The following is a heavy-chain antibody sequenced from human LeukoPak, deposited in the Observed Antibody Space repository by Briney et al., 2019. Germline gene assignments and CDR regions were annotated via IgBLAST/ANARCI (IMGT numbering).Heavy chain of an antibody. V-gene: IGHV3-9*01. CDR1: GVTFADYA. CDR3: AKDPTGRVLSVAVN. Sequence: PGRSLRLSCAASGVTFADYAMHWVRQAPGKGLEWGSGISWNSGSIGYADSVKGRFTISRDNAKNSLYLQMNSLRAEDTALYYCAKDPTGRVLSVAVNWGQGTLVTVSS. J-gene: IGHJ4*02. CDR2: ISWNSGSI. D-gene: IGHD3-16*02.